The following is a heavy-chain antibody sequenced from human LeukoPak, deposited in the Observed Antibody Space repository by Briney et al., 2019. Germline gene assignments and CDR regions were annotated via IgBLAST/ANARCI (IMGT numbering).Heavy chain of an antibody. CDR3: ARDSRVGVPTAL. CDR1: GGTFSSYA. CDR2: IIPIFGTT. J-gene: IGHJ1*01. V-gene: IGHV1-69*13. Sequence: SVKVSXKASGGTFSSYAINWVRQAPGQGLEWMGGIIPIFGTTNYAQKFQGRGTITADESTSTAYMELSSLRFEDTAVYYCARDSRVGVPTALWGQGTLVTVSS. D-gene: IGHD2-2*01.